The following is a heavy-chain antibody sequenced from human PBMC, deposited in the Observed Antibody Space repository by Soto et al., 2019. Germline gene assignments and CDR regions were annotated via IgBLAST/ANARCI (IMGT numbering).Heavy chain of an antibody. D-gene: IGHD2-2*01. V-gene: IGHV1-3*01. J-gene: IGHJ5*02. Sequence: WASVKVSCKASGYTFTSYAMHWVRQAPGQRLEWMGWINAGNGNTRYSQKFQGRVTITRDTSASTAYRELSSLRSEDTAVYYCASDEAGHCSSTSCYGPWFDPWGQVTLVTVSS. CDR1: GYTFTSYA. CDR3: ASDEAGHCSSTSCYGPWFDP. CDR2: INAGNGNT.